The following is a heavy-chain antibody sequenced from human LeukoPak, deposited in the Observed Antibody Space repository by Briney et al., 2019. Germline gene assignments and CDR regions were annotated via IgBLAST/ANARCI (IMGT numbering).Heavy chain of an antibody. CDR1: GDSVNSGAYY. CDR2: IYPLETT. D-gene: IGHD5-12*01. J-gene: IGHJ3*02. Sequence: SETLSLTCTVSGDSVNSGAYYWSWLRQPAGKEPEWIGRIYPLETTTYNPSLKTRAAISVETSKNQFSLKLSSVTAAVTAVYYCTMEIVAGFGESFDIWGQGTMVTVSS. V-gene: IGHV4-61*02. CDR3: TMEIVAGFGESFDI.